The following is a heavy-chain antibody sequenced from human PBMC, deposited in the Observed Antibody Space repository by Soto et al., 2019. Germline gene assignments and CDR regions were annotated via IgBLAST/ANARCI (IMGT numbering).Heavy chain of an antibody. CDR2: ISAYNGNT. CDR1: GYTFTSYG. Sequence: QVPLVQSGAEVKKPGASVKVSCKASGYTFTSYGISWVRQAPGQGLEWMGWISAYNGNTNYAQKLQGRVTMTTDTSTSTAYMELRSLRSDDTAVYYCARENVGYCSGGSCSSYYYYYYMDVWGKGTTVTVSS. V-gene: IGHV1-18*01. CDR3: ARENVGYCSGGSCSSYYYYYYMDV. D-gene: IGHD2-15*01. J-gene: IGHJ6*03.